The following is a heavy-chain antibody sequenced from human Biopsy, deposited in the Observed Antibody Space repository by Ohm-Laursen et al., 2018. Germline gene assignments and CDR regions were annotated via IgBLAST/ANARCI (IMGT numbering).Heavy chain of an antibody. J-gene: IGHJ1*01. CDR2: ISHTGYT. CDR1: GGSFTGHY. V-gene: IGHV4-59*11. CDR3: ARGSNEYGGLYFPH. D-gene: IGHD4-23*01. Sequence: GTLSLTCTVSGGSFTGHYWTWIRQPPGKGLEWIGHISHTGYTSYKSSLKSRVTISLDTSRKHFSLRMTSLAAADTAVYYCARGSNEYGGLYFPHWGQGTLVTVSS.